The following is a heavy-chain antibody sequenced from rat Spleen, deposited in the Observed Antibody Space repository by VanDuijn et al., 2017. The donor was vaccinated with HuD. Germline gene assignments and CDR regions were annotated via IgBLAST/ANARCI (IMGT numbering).Heavy chain of an antibody. CDR1: GFSLSNYG. J-gene: IGHJ4*01. CDR3: TRDPPGSSGGIDA. V-gene: IGHV2-13*01. CDR2: IWGNGNA. D-gene: IGHD5-1*01. Sequence: QVQLKESGPGLVQPSQTLSLTCTVSGFSLSNYGVIWVRQPPGKGLEWMGVIWGNGNANYNSVLKSRLSISRDTSKSQVFLKMNNLQTEDTGTYYCTRDPPGSSGGIDAWGQGASVTVSS.